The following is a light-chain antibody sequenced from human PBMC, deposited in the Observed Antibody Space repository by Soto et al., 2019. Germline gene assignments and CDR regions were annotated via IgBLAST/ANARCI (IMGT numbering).Light chain of an antibody. J-gene: IGKJ1*01. Sequence: DIQMTQSPSTLSASVGDRVTITCRASQSISSWLARYQQKPGKAPNLLIYKASSLESGVPSRFSGSGSGTEFTLTISCLQPDDFATYYCQHYNSYSQTFGQGTKVEIK. V-gene: IGKV1-5*03. CDR3: QHYNSYSQT. CDR1: QSISSW. CDR2: KAS.